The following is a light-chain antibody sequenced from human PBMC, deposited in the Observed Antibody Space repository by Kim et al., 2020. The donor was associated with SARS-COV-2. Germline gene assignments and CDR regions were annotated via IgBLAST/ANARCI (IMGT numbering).Light chain of an antibody. J-gene: IGKJ2*01. V-gene: IGKV3-20*01. CDR2: GAS. CDR1: QSVSSTY. CDR3: QQSGTSPNT. Sequence: EIVLTQSPGTLSLSPGERATLSCRASQSVSSTYLAWYQRKPGQAPRLLIYGASSRATGIPDRFSGSGSGTDFTLTISRLEPEDFAVYYCQQSGTSPNTFAQGTKLEIK.